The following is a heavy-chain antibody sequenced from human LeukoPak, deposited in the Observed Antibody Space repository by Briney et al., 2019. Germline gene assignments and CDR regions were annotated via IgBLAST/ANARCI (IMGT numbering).Heavy chain of an antibody. CDR2: IYSDDST. CDR1: GFTVSSNY. D-gene: IGHD6-13*01. J-gene: IGHJ4*02. CDR3: ARDRLRISSSGPGY. Sequence: GGSLRLSCVASGFTVSSNYMSWVRQAPGKGLEWVSAIYSDDSTFYADSVKGRFTISRDNAKNSLYLQMNSLRAEDTAVYYCARDRLRISSSGPGYWGQGTLVTVSS. V-gene: IGHV3-53*01.